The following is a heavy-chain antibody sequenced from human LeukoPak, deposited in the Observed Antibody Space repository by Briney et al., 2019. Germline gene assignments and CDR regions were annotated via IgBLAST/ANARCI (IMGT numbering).Heavy chain of an antibody. J-gene: IGHJ4*02. D-gene: IGHD3-10*01. CDR2: ISSTGSTI. V-gene: IGHV3-48*03. Sequence: WXRXXXXXGLELVSYISSTGSTIYYADSVKGRFTISRDNAKNSLYLQMNSLRAEDTAVYYCARDGLPGLWGQGTLVTVSS. CDR3: ARDGLPGL.